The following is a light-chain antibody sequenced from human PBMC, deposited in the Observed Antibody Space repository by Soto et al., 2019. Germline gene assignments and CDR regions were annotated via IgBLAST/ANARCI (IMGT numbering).Light chain of an antibody. CDR2: GAS. CDR1: QSVSSSY. V-gene: IGKV3-20*01. CDR3: QQYGSSFPYT. J-gene: IGKJ2*01. Sequence: EIVLTQSPGPLSLSPGERATLSCRASQSVSSSYLAWYQQKPGQAPRLLIYGASSRATGIPDRFSGSGSGTEVTLTISRLEPEEFAVYYCQQYGSSFPYTFGQGTKLEIK.